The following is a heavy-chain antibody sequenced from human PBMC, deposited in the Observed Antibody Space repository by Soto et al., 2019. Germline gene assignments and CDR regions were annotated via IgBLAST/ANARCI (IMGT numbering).Heavy chain of an antibody. V-gene: IGHV4-59*08. CDR1: GGSISSYY. CDR2: IYYSGST. D-gene: IGHD3-16*01. J-gene: IGHJ6*03. Sequence: PSETLSLTCTVSGGSISSYYWSWIRQPPGKGLEWIGYIYYSGSTNYNPSLKSRVTISVDTSKNQFSLKLSSVTAADTAVYYCARSYVTSTYYYMDVWGKGTTVTVSS. CDR3: ARSYVTSTYYYMDV.